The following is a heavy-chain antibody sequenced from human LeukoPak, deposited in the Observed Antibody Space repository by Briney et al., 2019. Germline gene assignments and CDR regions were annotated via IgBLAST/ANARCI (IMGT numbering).Heavy chain of an antibody. CDR1: GGSISSGGYY. CDR2: IYYSGST. Sequence: TPSETLSLTCTVSGGSISSGGYYWSWIRQHPGKGLEWIGYIYYSGSTYYNPSLKSRVTISVDTSKNQFSLKLSSVTAADTAVYYCERGRYDFWSGLPGGRFDYWGQRTLVTVSS. D-gene: IGHD3-3*01. V-gene: IGHV4-31*03. CDR3: ERGRYDFWSGLPGGRFDY. J-gene: IGHJ4*02.